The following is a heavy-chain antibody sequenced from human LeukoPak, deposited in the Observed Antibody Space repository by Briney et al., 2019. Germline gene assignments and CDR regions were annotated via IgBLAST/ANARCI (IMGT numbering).Heavy chain of an antibody. CDR3: AKTGPSYDILTGYYSSLWFDY. D-gene: IGHD3-9*01. V-gene: IGHV3-23*01. J-gene: IGHJ4*02. Sequence: QPGGSLRLSCAASGFTFSSYAMSWVRQAPGKGLEWVSAISGSGGSTYYADSVKGRFTISRDNSKNTLYLQMNSLRAEDTAVYYCAKTGPSYDILTGYYSSLWFDYWGQGTLVTISS. CDR1: GFTFSSYA. CDR2: ISGSGGST.